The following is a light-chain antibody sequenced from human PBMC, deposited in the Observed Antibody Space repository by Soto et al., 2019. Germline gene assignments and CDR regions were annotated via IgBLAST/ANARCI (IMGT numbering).Light chain of an antibody. J-gene: IGLJ2*01. CDR3: CSYAGSYTLL. Sequence: QSVLTQPPSASGTPGQRVTISCSGTSSDVGGYNYVSWYQQHPGKVPKLMIYDVTKRPSGVIDRFSGSKSGNTASLTISGLQTEDEADYYCCSYAGSYTLLFGGGTKLTVL. V-gene: IGLV2-11*01. CDR1: SSDVGGYNY. CDR2: DVT.